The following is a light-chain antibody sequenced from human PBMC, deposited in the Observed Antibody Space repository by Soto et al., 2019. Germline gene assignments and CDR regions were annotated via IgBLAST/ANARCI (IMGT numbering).Light chain of an antibody. CDR1: QSVSSTY. V-gene: IGKV3-20*01. CDR2: GAS. Sequence: EIVLTQSPGTLSLSPGERATLSCRASQSVSSTYLAWYQHKPGQAPRLLIYGASTRATGIPDRFSGSGSGTDFTLTISTLEPEDFAVYYCQQYGSSRWTFGQGTKVEFK. CDR3: QQYGSSRWT. J-gene: IGKJ1*01.